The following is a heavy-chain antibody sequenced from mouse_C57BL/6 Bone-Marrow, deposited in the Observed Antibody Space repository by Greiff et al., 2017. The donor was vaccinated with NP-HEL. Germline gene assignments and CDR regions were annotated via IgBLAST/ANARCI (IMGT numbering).Heavy chain of an antibody. V-gene: IGHV1-81*01. Sequence: VQLQQSGAELARPGASVKLSCKASGYTFTSYGISWVKQRTGQGLEWIGEIYPRSGNTYYNETFKGKATLTADKSSSTAYMELRSLTSEDSAVYFCARGGWGYDWFAYWGQGTLVTVSA. CDR1: GYTFTSYG. J-gene: IGHJ3*01. CDR2: IYPRSGNT. CDR3: ARGGWGYDWFAY. D-gene: IGHD2-2*01.